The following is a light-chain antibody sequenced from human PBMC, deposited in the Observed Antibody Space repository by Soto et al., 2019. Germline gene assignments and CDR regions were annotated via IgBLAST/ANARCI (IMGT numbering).Light chain of an antibody. CDR1: QGIRSN. CDR2: PTS. CDR3: HQANIFPYT. Sequence: DIQKTQSPSSLSASVGDRVTITCRASQGIRSNLDWYQQKPGKSPNLLISPTSSLQSGFPSRFSGSGSGTDFTLTISSLQPENFATYYCHQANIFPYTFGQGPRLEI. J-gene: IGKJ5*01. V-gene: IGKV1-12*02.